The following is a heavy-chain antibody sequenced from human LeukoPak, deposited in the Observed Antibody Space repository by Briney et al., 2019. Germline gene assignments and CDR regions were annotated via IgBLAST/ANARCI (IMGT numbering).Heavy chain of an antibody. D-gene: IGHD3-3*01. J-gene: IGHJ4*02. CDR1: GGSISSSSYY. V-gene: IGHV4-39*01. CDR3: ARITIFGVVIYFEGGLFDY. Sequence: SETLSLTCTVSGGSISSSSYYWGWIRQPPGKGLEWIGSIYYSGSTYYNPSPKSRVTISVDTSKNQFSLKLSSVTAADTAVYYCARITIFGVVIYFEGGLFDYWGQGTLVTVSS. CDR2: IYYSGST.